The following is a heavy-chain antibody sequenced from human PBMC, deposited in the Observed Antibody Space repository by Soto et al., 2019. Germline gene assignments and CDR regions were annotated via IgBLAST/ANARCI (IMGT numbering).Heavy chain of an antibody. CDR3: SRGWIDRIWDYNFDY. CDR2: FSSKGGTT. J-gene: IGHJ4*02. CDR1: GFSFSNYA. D-gene: IGHD3-16*01. V-gene: IGHV3-64*04. Sequence: PGGSLRLSCSASGFSFSNYAMHWVRQAPGKGLQYVSGFSSKGGTTYYADSVKGRFTISRDNAKNSVYLEMNGLRAEDTAVYYCSRGWIDRIWDYNFDYWGQGTLVTVSS.